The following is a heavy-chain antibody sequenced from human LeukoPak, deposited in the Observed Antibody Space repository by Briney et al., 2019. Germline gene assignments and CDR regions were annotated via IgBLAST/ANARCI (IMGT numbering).Heavy chain of an antibody. CDR2: ISSSGSTI. J-gene: IGHJ3*01. CDR3: AGDELRTGAFDV. Sequence: GGSLRLSCAASGLAFSTYEMNWVRQAPGKGLEWVSYISSSGSTIYYADSVKGRFTISRDNAKNSLYLQMNSLRAEDTAVYYCAGDELRTGAFDVWGQGTMVTVSS. CDR1: GLAFSTYE. V-gene: IGHV3-48*03. D-gene: IGHD1-7*01.